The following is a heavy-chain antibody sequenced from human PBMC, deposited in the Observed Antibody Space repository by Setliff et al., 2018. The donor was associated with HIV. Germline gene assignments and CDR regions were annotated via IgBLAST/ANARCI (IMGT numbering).Heavy chain of an antibody. CDR1: GGPMSGYY. D-gene: IGHD3-22*01. CDR3: ARGLSFYDPGGFDY. J-gene: IGHJ4*02. V-gene: IGHV4-4*08. Sequence: SETLSLTCTVSGGPMSGYYWSWLRQSPVKGLEWIGYIYSSGTTNYNPSFKSRVSISLDTSKNQFSLKLSSVTAADTAVYYCARGLSFYDPGGFDYWGQGTLVTVSS. CDR2: IYSSGTT.